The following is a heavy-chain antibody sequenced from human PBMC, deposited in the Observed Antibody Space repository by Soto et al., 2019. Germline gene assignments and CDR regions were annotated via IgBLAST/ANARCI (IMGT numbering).Heavy chain of an antibody. CDR3: AREGVIPTRYCDY. CDR1: VDSVSRNSAA. CDR2: TYYRSKWSN. V-gene: IGHV6-1*01. Sequence: SRALSLSCAISVDSVSRNSAAWNWIRQSPSRGLEWLGWTYYRSKWSNDSAGSVKRRITIKPDTSKNPCTLQLYAVTTEDTAVYYWAREGVIPTRYCDYWGQGTRSTAPQ. J-gene: IGHJ4*02. D-gene: IGHD2-21*01.